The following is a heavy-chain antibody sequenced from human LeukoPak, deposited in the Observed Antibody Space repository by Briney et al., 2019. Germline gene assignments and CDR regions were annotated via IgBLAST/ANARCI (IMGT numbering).Heavy chain of an antibody. Sequence: GASVKVSCKVSGYALTELSMHWVRQAPGKGLEWMGGFDPEDGETIYAQKFQGRVTMTEDTSTDTAYMELSSLRSEDTAVYYCATVSQGKQQLVVWAFDYWGQGTLVTVSS. J-gene: IGHJ4*02. CDR2: FDPEDGET. CDR1: GYALTELS. V-gene: IGHV1-24*01. D-gene: IGHD6-13*01. CDR3: ATVSQGKQQLVVWAFDY.